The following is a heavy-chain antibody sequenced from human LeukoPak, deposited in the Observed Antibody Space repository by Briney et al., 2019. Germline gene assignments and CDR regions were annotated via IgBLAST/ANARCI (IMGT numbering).Heavy chain of an antibody. CDR1: GGSFSTNY. CDR2: VFDSGST. V-gene: IGHV4-59*01. J-gene: IGHJ6*03. Sequence: SETLSLTCSVYGGSFSTNYWSWIRQPPGRGLEWIGYVFDSGSTNYNPSLKSRVTISVDTSTKQFSLRLSSVTAEDTAVYYCARLYQQSKWKYYYYYMDVWGKGTAVTVSS. CDR3: ARLYQQSKWKYYYYYMDV. D-gene: IGHD1-1*01.